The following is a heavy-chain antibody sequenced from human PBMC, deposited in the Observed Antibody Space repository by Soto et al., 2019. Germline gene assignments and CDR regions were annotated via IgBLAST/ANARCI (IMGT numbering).Heavy chain of an antibody. V-gene: IGHV5-51*01. J-gene: IGHJ4*02. D-gene: IGHD6-6*01. CDR2: IYPRDSDI. CDR3: ARAPKGSRSSQTRPEF. CDR1: GSSFTNFW. Sequence: GPSLKLSCAASGSSFTNFWIGWVPQLHRKGLEWMGVIYPRDSDIRYSPSFQGQVTFSADTSMDTAYLHWTSLKTSDTAVYYVARAPKGSRSSQTRPEFWGQGTLVTFS.